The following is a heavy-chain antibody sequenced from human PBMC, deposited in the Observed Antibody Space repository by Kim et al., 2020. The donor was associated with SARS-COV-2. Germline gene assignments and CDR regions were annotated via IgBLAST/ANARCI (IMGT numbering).Heavy chain of an antibody. CDR3: ARDNPLTAWFDY. Sequence: YYADFVKGRFTISRDNAKNSLYLQMNSLRAEDTAVYYCARDNPLTAWFDYWGQGTLVTVSS. D-gene: IGHD5-18*01. V-gene: IGHV3-48*01. J-gene: IGHJ4*02.